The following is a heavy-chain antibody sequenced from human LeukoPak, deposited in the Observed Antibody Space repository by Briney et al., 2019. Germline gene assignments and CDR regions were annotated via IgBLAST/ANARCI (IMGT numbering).Heavy chain of an antibody. Sequence: VASVKVSCKASGYTFTGYYMHWVRQAPGQGLERMGWLNPNSGVTNYAQKFQGRVTMTRDTSISTAYMELSRLTSDDTAVYYCASDRVQLWFLLSYWGQGTLVTVSS. CDR2: LNPNSGVT. V-gene: IGHV1-2*02. CDR3: ASDRVQLWFLLSY. J-gene: IGHJ4*02. CDR1: GYTFTGYY. D-gene: IGHD5-18*01.